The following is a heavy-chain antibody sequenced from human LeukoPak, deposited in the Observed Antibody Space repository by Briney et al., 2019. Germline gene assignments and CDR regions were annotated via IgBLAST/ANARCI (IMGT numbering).Heavy chain of an antibody. CDR2: VNPNSGNT. CDR3: AKNYDFLTGYAN. Sequence: ASVKVSCKASGYSFTTYDINWVRQATGQGLEWMGWVNPNSGNTRYAQKFQGRVTMTRNTSISTAYMELSSLRSEDTAVYYCAKNYDFLTGYANWGQGTLVTVSP. CDR1: GYSFTTYD. V-gene: IGHV1-8*01. J-gene: IGHJ4*02. D-gene: IGHD3-9*01.